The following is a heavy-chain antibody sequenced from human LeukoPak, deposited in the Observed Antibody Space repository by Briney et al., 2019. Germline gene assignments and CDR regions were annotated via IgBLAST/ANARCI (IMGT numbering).Heavy chain of an antibody. Sequence: SETLSLTCAVYGGSFSGYYWSWIRQPPGKGLEWIGEINHSGSTNYNPSLKSRVTISVDKSKNQFSLKLSSVTAADTAVYYCARVPYYDILTGYPKGAHYFDYWGQGTLVTVSS. V-gene: IGHV4-34*01. CDR1: GGSFSGYY. CDR2: INHSGST. D-gene: IGHD3-9*01. CDR3: ARVPYYDILTGYPKGAHYFDY. J-gene: IGHJ4*02.